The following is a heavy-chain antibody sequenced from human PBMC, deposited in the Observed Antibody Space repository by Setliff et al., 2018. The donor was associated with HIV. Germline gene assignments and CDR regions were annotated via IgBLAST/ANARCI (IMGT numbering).Heavy chain of an antibody. CDR2: INFGGST. J-gene: IGHJ4*02. CDR1: GGSFSGYY. Sequence: SETLSLTCAVYGGSFSGYYWSWIRQTPGEGLEWIGEINFGGSTKYNPSLKSRVTISEDTSKNQFSLSLKSVTAADTAVYYCARTMWEKYFDFWGQGALVTVSS. V-gene: IGHV4-34*01. CDR3: ARTMWEKYFDF. D-gene: IGHD1-26*01.